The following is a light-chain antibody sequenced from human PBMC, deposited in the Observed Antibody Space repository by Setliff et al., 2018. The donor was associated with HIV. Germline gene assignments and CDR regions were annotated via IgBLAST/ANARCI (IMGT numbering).Light chain of an antibody. CDR1: SSDVGGNNY. CDR2: EVS. Sequence: QSALTQPPSASGSPGQSVTISCTGTSSDVGGNNYVSWYQQHPGKAPKLIIYEVSKRPSGVPDRFSGSKSGNTASLTVSGLQTEDEADYYCSSYAGSNSYVFGTGTKGTVL. V-gene: IGLV2-8*01. J-gene: IGLJ1*01. CDR3: SSYAGSNSYV.